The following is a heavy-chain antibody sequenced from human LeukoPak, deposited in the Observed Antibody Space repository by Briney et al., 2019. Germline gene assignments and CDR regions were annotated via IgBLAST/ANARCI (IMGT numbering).Heavy chain of an antibody. CDR3: AKGVAVAGTPPGGDY. CDR1: GYSLIELS. Sequence: ASVKVSCKVSGYSLIELSTHWVRQAPGKGLEWMGGINLEHGNPVYAQKFQGRIFMSEDTTTDTAYMEVNSLTSEDTAMYYCAKGVAVAGTPPGGDYWGQGTLLTVSS. CDR2: INLEHGNP. D-gene: IGHD6-19*01. V-gene: IGHV1-24*01. J-gene: IGHJ4*02.